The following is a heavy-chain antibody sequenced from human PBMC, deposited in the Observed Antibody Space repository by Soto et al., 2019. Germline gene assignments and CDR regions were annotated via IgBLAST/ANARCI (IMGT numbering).Heavy chain of an antibody. Sequence: SETLSLTCAVSGGSTSSRNWWSWVRQPSGKGLEWIGEFYHSGATNYNPSLKSRVTISPDISKNQFSLILTSVTAADTAVYYCARVGEGFYYGMDVWGQGTTVTVSS. CDR2: FYHSGAT. J-gene: IGHJ6*02. CDR1: GGSTSSRNW. CDR3: ARVGEGFYYGMDV. V-gene: IGHV4-4*02.